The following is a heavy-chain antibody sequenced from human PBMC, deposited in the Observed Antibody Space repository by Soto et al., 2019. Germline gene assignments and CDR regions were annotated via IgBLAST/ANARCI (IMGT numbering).Heavy chain of an antibody. CDR2: INAGNGNT. D-gene: IGHD3-22*01. CDR3: ARDIRHTYYYDSSGYARGPFDY. V-gene: IGHV1-3*01. J-gene: IGHJ4*02. Sequence: QVQLVQSGAEVKKPGASVKVSCKASGYTFTSYAMHWVRQAPGQRLEWMGWINAGNGNTKYSQKFQGRVTITRDTSASTAYMELSSLRSEDTAVYYCARDIRHTYYYDSSGYARGPFDYWGQGTLVTVSS. CDR1: GYTFTSYA.